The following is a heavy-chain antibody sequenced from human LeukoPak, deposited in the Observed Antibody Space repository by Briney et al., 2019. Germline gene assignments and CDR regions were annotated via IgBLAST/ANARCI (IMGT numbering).Heavy chain of an antibody. CDR1: GFTFSASW. V-gene: IGHV3-74*01. Sequence: GGSLRLSCEASGFTFSASWMYWVRQPPGKGMVWVSRMNLDGSVTSYADSVEGRFTISRDNAKNTLYLQMDSVRADDTAIYYCARDRHLSRLLDYWGQGTPVTVSS. CDR3: ARDRHLSRLLDY. CDR2: MNLDGSVT. J-gene: IGHJ4*02.